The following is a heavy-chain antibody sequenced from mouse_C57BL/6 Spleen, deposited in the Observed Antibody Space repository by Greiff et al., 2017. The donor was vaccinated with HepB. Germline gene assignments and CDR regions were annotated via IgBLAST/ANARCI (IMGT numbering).Heavy chain of an antibody. CDR3: ARITTVVERDYFDY. V-gene: IGHV1-59*01. J-gene: IGHJ2*01. Sequence: QVQLQQPGAELVRPGTSVKLSCKASGYTFTSYWMHWVKQRPGQGLEWIGVIDPSDSYTNYNQKFKGKATLTVDTSSSTAYMQLSSLTSEDSAVYYCARITTVVERDYFDYWGQGTTLTVSS. CDR2: IDPSDSYT. CDR1: GYTFTSYW. D-gene: IGHD1-1*01.